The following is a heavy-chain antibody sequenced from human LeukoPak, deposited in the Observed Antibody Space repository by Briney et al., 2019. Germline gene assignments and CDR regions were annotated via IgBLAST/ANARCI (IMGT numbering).Heavy chain of an antibody. Sequence: SVKVSCKASGGTFSSYAISWVRQAPGQGLEWMGGIIPIFGTANYAQKFQGRVTITADESTSTAYMELSSLRSEDTAVYYCARSIYPGIAAAGSNYWGQGTLVTVSS. D-gene: IGHD6-13*01. CDR3: ARSIYPGIAAAGSNY. V-gene: IGHV1-69*13. CDR1: GGTFSSYA. CDR2: IIPIFGTA. J-gene: IGHJ4*02.